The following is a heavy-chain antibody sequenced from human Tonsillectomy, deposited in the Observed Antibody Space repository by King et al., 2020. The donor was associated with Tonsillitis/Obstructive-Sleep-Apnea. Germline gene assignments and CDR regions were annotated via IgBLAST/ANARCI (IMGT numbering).Heavy chain of an antibody. Sequence: QLVQSGAEVKKPGASVKVSCKASGYTFTSYDMHWVRQAPGQRLEWRGWINVGNGNTKYSQKFQGRVTITRDTSASTDYMELSRLRSEDTAVYYCARDEAVCGSTSGYWAHLFYYCGQGTLVTVSS. V-gene: IGHV1-3*01. CDR2: INVGNGNT. CDR3: ARDEAVCGSTSGYWAHLFYY. CDR1: GYTFTSYD. J-gene: IGHJ4*02. D-gene: IGHD2-2*01.